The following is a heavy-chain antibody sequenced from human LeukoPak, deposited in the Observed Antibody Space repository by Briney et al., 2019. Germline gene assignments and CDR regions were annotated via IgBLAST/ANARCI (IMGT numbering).Heavy chain of an antibody. V-gene: IGHV1-18*01. D-gene: IGHD3-9*01. Sequence: ASVKVSCKSSGGTFTSYGISWVRQAPGQGLEWMGWISAYNGNTNYAQKLQGRVTMTTDTSTSTAYMELRSLRSDDTAVYYCARAYDILTGYSPAGYWGQGTLVTVSS. CDR3: ARAYDILTGYSPAGY. J-gene: IGHJ4*02. CDR2: ISAYNGNT. CDR1: GGTFTSYG.